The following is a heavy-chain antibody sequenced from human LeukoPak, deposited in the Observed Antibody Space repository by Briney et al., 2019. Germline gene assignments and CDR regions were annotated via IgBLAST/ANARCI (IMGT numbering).Heavy chain of an antibody. CDR1: GFTFSNAW. D-gene: IGHD3-10*01. CDR3: TTDQEWFRESRSY. Sequence: GGSLRLSCAASGFTFSNAWMSWVRQAPGKGLEWVGRIKSKTDGGTTDYAAPVKGRFTISRDDSKNTLYLQMNSLKTEDTAVYYCTTDQEWFRESRSYWGQGTLVTVSS. J-gene: IGHJ4*02. CDR2: IKSKTDGGTT. V-gene: IGHV3-15*01.